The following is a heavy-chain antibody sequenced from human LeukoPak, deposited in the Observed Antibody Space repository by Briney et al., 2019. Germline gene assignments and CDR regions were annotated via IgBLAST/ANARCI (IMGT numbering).Heavy chain of an antibody. V-gene: IGHV1-69*13. CDR3: ARDSSGSQFYYYGMDV. CDR2: IIPIFGTA. CDR1: GGTFSSYA. Sequence: SVKVSCKASGGTFSSYAISWVRQAPGQGLEWMGGIIPIFGTANYAQKFQGRVTITADESTSTAYMEPSSLRSEDTAVYYCARDSSGSQFYYYGMDVWGQGTTVTVSS. J-gene: IGHJ6*02. D-gene: IGHD1-26*01.